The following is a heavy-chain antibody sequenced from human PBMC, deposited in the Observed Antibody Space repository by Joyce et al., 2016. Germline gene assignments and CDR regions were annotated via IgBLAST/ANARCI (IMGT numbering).Heavy chain of an antibody. V-gene: IGHV3-23*01. J-gene: IGHJ5*02. CDR1: GFTSSTYT. D-gene: IGHD3-3*01. CDR3: ARAGTFWSAFNWFDP. CDR2: IIDRGST. Sequence: TASGFTSSTYTMTWVRQATGKGLEWVSTIIDRGSTYYTDSVKGRFTISRDNSKNTVNLQMNSLRAEDTAVYYCARAGTFWSAFNWFDPWGQGTLVTVSS.